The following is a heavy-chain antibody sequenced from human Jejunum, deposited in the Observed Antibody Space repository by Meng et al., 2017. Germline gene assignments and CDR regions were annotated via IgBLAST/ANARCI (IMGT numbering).Heavy chain of an antibody. CDR1: GCFSSIYW. J-gene: IGHJ4*02. V-gene: IGHV4-4*02. CDR2: MHQSGSS. D-gene: IGHD1-7*01. Sequence: QVLQEAAAPGVVTSSAASLLSGVVCGCFSSIYWWSWLRQPPGKGLEWIGEMHQSGSSNYNPSLKSRLTMSVDESKNHFSLKLNSVTAADTAVYYCARGWKYAWFNWGQGTLVTVSS. CDR3: ARGWKYAWFN.